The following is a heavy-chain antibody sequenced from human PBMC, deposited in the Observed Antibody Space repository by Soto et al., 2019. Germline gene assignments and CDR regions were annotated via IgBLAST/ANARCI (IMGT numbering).Heavy chain of an antibody. J-gene: IGHJ2*01. D-gene: IGHD2-21*02. Sequence: QVQLVQSGAEVKKPGSSVKVSCKASGGTFSSYAISWVRQAPGQGLEWMGGIIPIFGTANYAQKFQGRVTITADESTSTAYMELSSLRSEDTAVYYCATGVVTAIPKDDWYFDLWGRGTLVTVSS. CDR3: ATGVVTAIPKDDWYFDL. CDR2: IIPIFGTA. V-gene: IGHV1-69*01. CDR1: GGTFSSYA.